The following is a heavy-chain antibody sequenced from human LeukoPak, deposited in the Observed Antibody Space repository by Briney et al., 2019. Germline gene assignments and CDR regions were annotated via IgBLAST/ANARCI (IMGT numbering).Heavy chain of an antibody. Sequence: PGRSLRLSCAASGFTFSSYGMHWVRQVPGKGLEWVAVIWYDGSNKYYADSVKGRFTISRDNSKNTLYLQMNSLRAEDTAVYYCARGVNDYSNYDDTYYFDYWGQGTLVTVSS. CDR3: ARGVNDYSNYDDTYYFDY. D-gene: IGHD4-11*01. J-gene: IGHJ4*02. CDR2: IWYDGSNK. CDR1: GFTFSSYG. V-gene: IGHV3-33*01.